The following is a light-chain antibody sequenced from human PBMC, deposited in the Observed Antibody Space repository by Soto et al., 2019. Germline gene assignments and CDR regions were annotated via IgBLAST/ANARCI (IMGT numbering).Light chain of an antibody. Sequence: EIVMTQSPATLSVSPGERATLSCRASQSVSSDLAWFQQTPGQAPRLLIYGASTRATGIPARFSGSGSGTEFTLTISSLQYEDFAVYYCQQYSNWAPITFGPGTKVDIK. CDR2: GAS. CDR3: QQYSNWAPIT. V-gene: IGKV3-15*01. CDR1: QSVSSD. J-gene: IGKJ3*01.